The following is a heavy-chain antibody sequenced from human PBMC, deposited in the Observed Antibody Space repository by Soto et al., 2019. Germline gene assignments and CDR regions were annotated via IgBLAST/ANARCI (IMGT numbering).Heavy chain of an antibody. V-gene: IGHV1-3*01. CDR1: GYTFTSYA. CDR2: ISGGNGKT. Sequence: ASVKVSCKASGYTFTSYAIHWVRQAPGQRLEWMGWISGGNGKTKYSQKLQDRVSFTRDTSASTAYMELSSLRSEDTAVYYCARELIASGRYWFDPWGQGTLVTVSS. CDR3: ARELIASGRYWFDP. J-gene: IGHJ5*02. D-gene: IGHD6-13*01.